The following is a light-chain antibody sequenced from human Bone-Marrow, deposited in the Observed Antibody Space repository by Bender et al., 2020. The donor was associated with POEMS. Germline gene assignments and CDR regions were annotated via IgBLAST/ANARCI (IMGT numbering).Light chain of an antibody. V-gene: IGLV2-11*01. CDR3: CSYAGSHTWV. CDR1: SRDVGGYNS. Sequence: QSALTQPRSVSGSPGQSVTISCTGTSRDVGGYNSVSWYQHHPGKAPKVLISDFGNRPSGVPDRFSGSKSGDTASLTISGLQAEDEADYYCCSYAGSHTWVFGGGTKVAVL. CDR2: DFG. J-gene: IGLJ3*02.